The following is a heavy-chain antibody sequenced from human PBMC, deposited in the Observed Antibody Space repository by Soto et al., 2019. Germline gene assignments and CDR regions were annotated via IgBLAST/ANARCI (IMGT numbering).Heavy chain of an antibody. J-gene: IGHJ6*03. CDR2: ISSSSSTI. CDR3: AREFVVVAATKHYYYYYYMDV. Sequence: GGSLRLSCAASGFTFSSYSMNWVRQAPGKGLEWVSYISSSSSTIYYADSVKGRFTISRDNAKNSLYLQMNSLRAEDTAVYYCAREFVVVAATKHYYYYYYMDVWGKGTTVTVSS. D-gene: IGHD2-15*01. V-gene: IGHV3-48*01. CDR1: GFTFSSYS.